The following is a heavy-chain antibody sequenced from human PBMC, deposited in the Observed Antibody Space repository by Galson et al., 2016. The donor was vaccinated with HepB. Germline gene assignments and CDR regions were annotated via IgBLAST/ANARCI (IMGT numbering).Heavy chain of an antibody. CDR3: VGDHGWFLRN. J-gene: IGHJ4*02. D-gene: IGHD6-19*01. Sequence: SLRLSCAASGFTFSTYWMSWVRQAPGKGLEWLANIKKDGSERFYIDSVKGRFTISRDNAKNSLYLQMNSLRADDTAIYYCVGDHGWFLRNWGQGALVSVSS. V-gene: IGHV3-7*03. CDR2: IKKDGSER. CDR1: GFTFSTYW.